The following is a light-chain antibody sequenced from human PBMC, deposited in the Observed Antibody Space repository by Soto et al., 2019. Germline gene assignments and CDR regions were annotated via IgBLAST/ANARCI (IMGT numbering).Light chain of an antibody. CDR1: LTVTDNY. J-gene: IGKJ1*01. V-gene: IGKV3-20*01. CDR3: QQYSASPRT. CDR2: SAS. Sequence: EIVLTQSPGTLSLSPGDRATLSCRASLTVTDNYLALYHQKPGQTPRLLIHSASSRATGIRDRFSASGSGTDFTLTISRLEPEDFAVYYCQQYSASPRTFGPGTRVEIK.